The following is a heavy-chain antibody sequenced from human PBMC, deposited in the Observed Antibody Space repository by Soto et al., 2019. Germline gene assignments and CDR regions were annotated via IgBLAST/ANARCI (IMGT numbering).Heavy chain of an antibody. D-gene: IGHD3-10*01. J-gene: IGHJ6*02. CDR2: IYSGGST. V-gene: IGHV3-53*01. CDR3: ATNPHSAYYYYGMDV. CDR1: GFTVSSNY. Sequence: PGGSLRLSCAASGFTVSSNYMSWVRQAPGKGLEWVSVIYSGGSTYYADSVKGRFTISRDNSKNTLYLQMNSLRAEDTAVYYCATNPHSAYYYYGMDVWGQGTTATVSS.